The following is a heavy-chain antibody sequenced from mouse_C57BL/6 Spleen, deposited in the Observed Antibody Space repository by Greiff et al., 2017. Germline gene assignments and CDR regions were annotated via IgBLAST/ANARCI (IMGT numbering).Heavy chain of an antibody. CDR2: IYPGGGYT. Sequence: VQGVESGAELVRPGTSVKMSCKASGYTFTNYWIGWAKQRPGHGLEWIGDIYPGGGYTNYNEKFKGKATLTADKSSSTAYMQFSSLTSEDSAIYYCARGELLDYWGQGTTLTVSS. CDR1: GYTFTNYW. CDR3: ARGELLDY. V-gene: IGHV1-63*01. J-gene: IGHJ2*01.